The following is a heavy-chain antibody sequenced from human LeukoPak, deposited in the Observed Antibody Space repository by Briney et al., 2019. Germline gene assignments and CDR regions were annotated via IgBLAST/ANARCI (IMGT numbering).Heavy chain of an antibody. D-gene: IGHD1-7*01. Sequence: SETLSLTCTVSGYSISSGYYWGWIRQPPGKGLEWIGSIYHSGSTYYNPPLKSRVTISVDTSKNQFSLKLSSVTAADTAVYYCARAGITGTTIDYWGQGTLVTVSS. CDR1: GYSISSGYY. V-gene: IGHV4-38-2*02. CDR2: IYHSGST. CDR3: ARAGITGTTIDY. J-gene: IGHJ4*02.